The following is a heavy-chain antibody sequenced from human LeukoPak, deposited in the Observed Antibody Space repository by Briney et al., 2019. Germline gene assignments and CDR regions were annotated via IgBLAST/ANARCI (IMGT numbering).Heavy chain of an antibody. Sequence: QPGGSLRLSCAASGFTVITNDMTWVRQAPGKGLEWVSVLYSDGNTKYVDSVQGRFTISRDNSKNTLYLEMNSLSPDDTAVYYCARGVEPLAANTLAYWGQGTLVTVSS. J-gene: IGHJ4*02. CDR1: GFTVITND. D-gene: IGHD1-14*01. V-gene: IGHV3-53*01. CDR3: ARGVEPLAANTLAY. CDR2: LYSDGNT.